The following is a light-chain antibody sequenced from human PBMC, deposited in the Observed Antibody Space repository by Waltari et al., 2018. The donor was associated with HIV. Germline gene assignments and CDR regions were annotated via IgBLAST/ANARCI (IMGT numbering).Light chain of an antibody. Sequence: DIQMTQSPSSLSASVGDRVTITCQASQDIYNYLNWYQQKPGKAPSLLIYDASNLKTGVQLRFSGSGSGTEFTFTISSLQPEDIATYYCQHYDNYPPSITFGQGTRLEIK. CDR1: QDIYNY. V-gene: IGKV1-33*01. CDR3: QHYDNYPPSIT. J-gene: IGKJ5*01. CDR2: DAS.